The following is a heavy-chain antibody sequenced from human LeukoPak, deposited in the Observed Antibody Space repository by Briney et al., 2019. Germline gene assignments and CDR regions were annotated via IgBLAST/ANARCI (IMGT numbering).Heavy chain of an antibody. D-gene: IGHD2-2*01. J-gene: IGHJ4*02. CDR2: IYYSGST. Sequence: SETLSLTCTVSGGSISSGDYYWSWIRQPPGKGLEWIGYIYYSGSTYYNPSLKSRVTISVDTSKNQFSLKLSSVTAADTAVYYCAREGCSSTSCLDYWGQETLVTVSS. CDR1: GGSISSGDYY. CDR3: AREGCSSTSCLDY. V-gene: IGHV4-30-4*08.